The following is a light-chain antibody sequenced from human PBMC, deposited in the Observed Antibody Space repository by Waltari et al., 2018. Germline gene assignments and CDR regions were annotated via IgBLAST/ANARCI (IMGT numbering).Light chain of an antibody. V-gene: IGKV3-20*01. CDR3: QNHERLPAV. J-gene: IGKJ1*01. CDR1: QSISRY. Sequence: EIVLTQSPGTLSLSPGERATLSCRASQSISRYLVWYQQKPGQAPRLIIYGASSRAAGIPDRFSGSGSGTDFSLTISRLEPEDCAVYYCQNHERLPAVFGQGTKVEIK. CDR2: GAS.